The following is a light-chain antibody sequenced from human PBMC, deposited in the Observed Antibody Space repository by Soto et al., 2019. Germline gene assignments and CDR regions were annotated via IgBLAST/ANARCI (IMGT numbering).Light chain of an antibody. CDR3: GTWDSSLSAVV. Sequence: QSVLTQPPSVSAAPGQKVTISCSGSGSNIGNNYVSWYQQFPGRAPKLLISDNNNRPSGIPDRFSGSKSGTSASLGITRLQTGDEADYYCGTWDSSLSAVVFGGGTKVTVL. CDR2: DNN. V-gene: IGLV1-51*01. CDR1: GSNIGNNY. J-gene: IGLJ3*02.